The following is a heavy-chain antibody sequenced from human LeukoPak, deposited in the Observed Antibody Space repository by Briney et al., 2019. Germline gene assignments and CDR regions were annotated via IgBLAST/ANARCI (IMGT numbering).Heavy chain of an antibody. V-gene: IGHV3-53*01. CDR1: GFTVSSNY. J-gene: IGHJ4*02. D-gene: IGHD2-15*01. CDR3: ARGYCSGGSCYSFDY. Sequence: PGGSLRLSCAASGFTVSSNYMSWVRQAPGKGLEWVSVIYSSGSTYYADSVKGRFTISRDNSKNTLYLQMNSLRAEDTAVYYCARGYCSGGSCYSFDYWGQGTLVTVSS. CDR2: IYSSGST.